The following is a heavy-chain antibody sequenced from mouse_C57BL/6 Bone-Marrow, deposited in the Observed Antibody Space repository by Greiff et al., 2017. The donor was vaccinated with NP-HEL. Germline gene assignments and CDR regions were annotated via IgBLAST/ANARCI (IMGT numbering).Heavy chain of an antibody. CDR1: GFNIKDYY. CDR3: ARGGYDGSGFAY. J-gene: IGHJ3*01. CDR2: IDPEDGET. Sequence: EVQLQQSGAELVKPGASVKLSCTASGFNIKDYYMHWVKQRTEQGLEWIGRIDPEDGETKYAPKFQGKATITADTSPNTAYLQLSSLTTKDTAVYYCARGGYDGSGFAYWGQGTLVTVSA. D-gene: IGHD2-2*01. V-gene: IGHV14-2*01.